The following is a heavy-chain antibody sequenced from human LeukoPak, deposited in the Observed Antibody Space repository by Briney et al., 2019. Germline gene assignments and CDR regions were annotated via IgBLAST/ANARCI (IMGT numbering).Heavy chain of an antibody. CDR3: AKGGGAFDR. V-gene: IGHV3-23*01. CDR2: INASGGST. Sequence: GGSLRLSCAASGFTFSSYAMSWVRQGPGKGLEWVSDINASGGSTYYADSVKGRFTISRDNSKNTLYLQMNSLRAEDTAVYYCAKGGGAFDRWGRGSLVTVSS. J-gene: IGHJ5*02. D-gene: IGHD2-15*01. CDR1: GFTFSSYA.